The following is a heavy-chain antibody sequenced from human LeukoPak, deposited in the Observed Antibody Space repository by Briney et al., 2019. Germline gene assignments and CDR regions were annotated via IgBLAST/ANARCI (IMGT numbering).Heavy chain of an antibody. CDR2: IWSGASAG. V-gene: IGHV3-33*01. CDR1: GFSLSDYG. CDR3: ARDIWTDGNYYMDV. D-gene: IGHD1-1*01. Sequence: PGGSLRLSCTASGFSLSDYGMQWVRQAPGKGLEWVALIWSGASAGLYADSVKGRFTISRDGSRNTMYLQMDSLRAEDTAVYHCARDIWTDGNYYMDVWGKGTTVTVSS. J-gene: IGHJ6*03.